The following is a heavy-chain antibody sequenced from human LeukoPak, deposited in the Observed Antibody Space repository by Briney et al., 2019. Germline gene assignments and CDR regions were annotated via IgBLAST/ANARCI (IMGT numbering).Heavy chain of an antibody. CDR3: VRLASGLIDY. CDR1: GGSIDISHYY. V-gene: IGHV4-39*01. D-gene: IGHD6-19*01. Sequence: PSETLSLTCTVSGGSIDISHYYWGWIRQPPGEGLEWIASIHYSGSTHYNPSLKSRVTITIDTSKNQFSLKLSSVTAADTAVYYCVRLASGLIDYWGQGTLVTVSS. J-gene: IGHJ4*02. CDR2: IHYSGST.